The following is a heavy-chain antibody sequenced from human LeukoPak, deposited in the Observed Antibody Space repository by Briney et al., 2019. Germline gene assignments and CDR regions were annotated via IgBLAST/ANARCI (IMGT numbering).Heavy chain of an antibody. CDR3: ARSTEYSSGKFDY. J-gene: IGHJ4*02. D-gene: IGHD6-19*01. CDR1: GFTFSSYS. V-gene: IGHV3-21*01. Sequence: GGSLRLSCAAPGFTFSSYSMNWVRQAPGKGLEWVSSISSSSSYIYYADSVKGRFTISRDNSKNTLYLQMNSLRAEDTAVYYCARSTEYSSGKFDYWGQGTLVTVSS. CDR2: ISSSSSYI.